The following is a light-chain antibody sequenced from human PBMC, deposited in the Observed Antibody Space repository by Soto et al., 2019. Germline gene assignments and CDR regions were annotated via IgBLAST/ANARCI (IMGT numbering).Light chain of an antibody. CDR1: QSVSSSY. CDR2: GAS. Sequence: EIVLTQSPCTLSLSPGERATLSCRASQSVSSSYLAWYQQKPGQAPRLLIYGASSRATGIPDRFSGSGSGTDFTLTISSLQSEDFAVYYCQQYNNWPPRVTFGQGTRLEIK. CDR3: QQYNNWPPRVT. V-gene: IGKV3-20*01. J-gene: IGKJ5*01.